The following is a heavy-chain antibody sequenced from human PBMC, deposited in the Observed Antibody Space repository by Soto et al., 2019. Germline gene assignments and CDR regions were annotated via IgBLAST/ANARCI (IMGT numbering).Heavy chain of an antibody. CDR1: GFTFDDYT. D-gene: IGHD6-6*01. Sequence: GGSLRLSCAASGFTFDDYTMHWVRQAPGKGLEWVSLISWDGGSTYYADSVKGRFTISRDNSKNSLYLQMNSLRTEDTALYYCAKDISSSSSEGMDVWGQGTTVTVSS. J-gene: IGHJ6*02. CDR3: AKDISSSSSEGMDV. V-gene: IGHV3-43*01. CDR2: ISWDGGST.